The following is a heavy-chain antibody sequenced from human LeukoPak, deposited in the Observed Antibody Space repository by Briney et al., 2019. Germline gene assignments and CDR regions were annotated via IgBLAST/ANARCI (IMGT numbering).Heavy chain of an antibody. CDR2: INPNSGGT. J-gene: IGHJ3*02. Sequence: GASVKVSCKASGYTFTGYYMHWERQAPGQGLEWMGWINPNSGGTNYAQKFQGRVTMTRDTSISTAYMELSRLRSDDTAVYYCARADMVRGVIIMGAFDIWGQGTMVTVSS. D-gene: IGHD3-10*01. CDR1: GYTFTGYY. V-gene: IGHV1-2*02. CDR3: ARADMVRGVIIMGAFDI.